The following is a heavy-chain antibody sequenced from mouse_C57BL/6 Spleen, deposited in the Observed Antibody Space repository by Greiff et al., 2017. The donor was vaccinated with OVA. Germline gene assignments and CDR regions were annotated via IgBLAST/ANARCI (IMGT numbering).Heavy chain of an antibody. D-gene: IGHD1-1*01. V-gene: IGHV3-6*01. J-gene: IGHJ3*01. CDR3: AREDYYGSRPGFAY. Sequence: DVQLQESGPGLVKPSQSLSLTCSVTGYSITSGYYWNWIRQFPGNKLEWMGYISYDGSNNYNPSLKNRISITRDTSKNQFFLKLNSVTTEDTATYDCAREDYYGSRPGFAYWGQGTLVTVSA. CDR1: GYSITSGYY. CDR2: ISYDGSN.